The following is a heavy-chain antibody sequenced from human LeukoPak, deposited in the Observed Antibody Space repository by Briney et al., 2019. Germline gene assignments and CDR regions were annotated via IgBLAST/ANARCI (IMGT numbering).Heavy chain of an antibody. D-gene: IGHD3-22*01. CDR1: GFTFTNAW. V-gene: IGHV3-15*01. Sequence: PGGSLRLSCAASGFTFTNAWLSWVRQAPGKGLEWVGRIKSKTDGGRTDYAAPVKGRFTISRDDSKNTLYLQMNSLKTEDTAVYYCTTVDSSGPMHWGQGTLVTVSS. CDR3: TTVDSSGPMH. J-gene: IGHJ1*01. CDR2: IKSKTDGGRT.